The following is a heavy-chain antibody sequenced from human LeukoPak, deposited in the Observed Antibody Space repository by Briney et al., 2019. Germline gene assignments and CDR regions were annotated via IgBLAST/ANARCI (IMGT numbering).Heavy chain of an antibody. Sequence: ASVKVSCKASGYTFTTYAMNWVRQAPGQGLEWMGWINTNTGNPTYAQGFTGRFVFSLDTSVNTAYLQISSLKAEDTAVYYCARASEVDIVANVYYYYYMDVWGKGTTVTISS. D-gene: IGHD5-12*01. V-gene: IGHV7-4-1*02. CDR1: GYTFTTYA. J-gene: IGHJ6*03. CDR2: INTNTGNP. CDR3: ARASEVDIVANVYYYYYMDV.